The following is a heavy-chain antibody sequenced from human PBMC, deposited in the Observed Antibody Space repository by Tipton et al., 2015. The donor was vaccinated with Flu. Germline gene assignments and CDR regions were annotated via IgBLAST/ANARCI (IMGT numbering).Heavy chain of an antibody. V-gene: IGHV4-39*01. D-gene: IGHD2-21*02. J-gene: IGHJ4*02. CDR2: IDHSGST. CDR3: ARHPYRDSTADY. CDR1: GDSISSNDYC. Sequence: LRLSCTVSGDSISSNDYCWGWIRQPPGKGLEWIGSIDHSGSTYYNPSLKSRVTISVDTSKNQFSLKLTSVTAADTALYYCARHPYRDSTADYWGQGALVTVSS.